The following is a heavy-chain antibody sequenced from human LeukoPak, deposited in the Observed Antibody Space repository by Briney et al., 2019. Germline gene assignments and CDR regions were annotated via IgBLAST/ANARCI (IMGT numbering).Heavy chain of an antibody. CDR1: GYTFTSYA. Sequence: GASVKVSCKASGYTFTSYAMNWVRQAPGQGLEWMGWISAYNGNTNYAQKLQGRVTMTTDTSTSTAYMELRSLRSDDTAVYYCARLDGSGSYPSFDYWGQGTLVTVSS. J-gene: IGHJ4*02. V-gene: IGHV1-18*01. CDR2: ISAYNGNT. D-gene: IGHD3-10*01. CDR3: ARLDGSGSYPSFDY.